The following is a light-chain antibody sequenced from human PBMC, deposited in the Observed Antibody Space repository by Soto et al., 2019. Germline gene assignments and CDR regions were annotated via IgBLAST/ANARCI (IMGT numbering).Light chain of an antibody. CDR1: SSNIGAGYD. CDR2: GNS. J-gene: IGLJ2*01. V-gene: IGLV1-40*01. CDR3: QSYYSSLSRV. Sequence: QSVLTQPPSVSGAPGQRVTISCTGSSSNIGAGYDVHWYQQLPGTAPKLLIYGNSNRPSGVPDRFSGSKSGTSASLAITGLQAEDEADYSCQSYYSSLSRVFGGGTKLTVL.